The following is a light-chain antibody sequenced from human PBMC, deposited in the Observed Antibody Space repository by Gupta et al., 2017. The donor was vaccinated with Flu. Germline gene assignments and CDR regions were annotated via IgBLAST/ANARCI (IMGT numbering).Light chain of an antibody. J-gene: IGKJ1*01. CDR1: QSISSN. V-gene: IGKV3-15*01. CDR3: QQNNNWPLT. CDR2: GAS. Sequence: ETVMTQSPATLSLSPGERATLSCRASQSISSNLAWYQQKTGQAPRLLIHGASTRATGIPARFRGSGSGTEFTLTISRLQSEDFAVYYCQQNNNWPLTFGQGTKVEIK.